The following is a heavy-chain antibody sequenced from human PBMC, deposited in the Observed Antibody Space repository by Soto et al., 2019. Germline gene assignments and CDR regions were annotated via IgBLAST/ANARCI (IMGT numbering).Heavy chain of an antibody. J-gene: IGHJ4*02. Sequence: GGSLRLSCAVSGFTFGSYWMNWVRLIPGKGLEWVAYIKPDGSATYYVDSVKGRFTISRDNAKNSLYLQMNSLRVEDTSVYYCARAVYCGPGCYYYFDYWGQATLATVSS. V-gene: IGHV3-7*01. CDR3: ARAVYCGPGCYYYFDY. CDR1: GFTFGSYW. D-gene: IGHD2-21*02. CDR2: IKPDGSAT.